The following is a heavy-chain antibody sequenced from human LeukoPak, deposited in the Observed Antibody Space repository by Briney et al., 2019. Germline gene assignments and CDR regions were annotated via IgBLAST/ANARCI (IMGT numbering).Heavy chain of an antibody. V-gene: IGHV3-21*01. Sequence: GGSLRLSCAASGFTFSSYSMNWVRQAPGKGLEWVSSISSSSSYIYYADSVKGRFTISRDNAKNSLYLQMNSLRAEDTAVYYCARVYRFGESISPADYWGQGTLVTVSS. CDR1: GFTFSSYS. CDR3: ARVYRFGESISPADY. J-gene: IGHJ4*02. D-gene: IGHD3-10*01. CDR2: ISSSSSYI.